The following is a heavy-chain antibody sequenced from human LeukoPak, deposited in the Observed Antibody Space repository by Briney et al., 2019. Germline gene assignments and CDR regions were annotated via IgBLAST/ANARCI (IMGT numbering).Heavy chain of an antibody. J-gene: IGHJ6*02. CDR3: ARHMTIKGITVIVAPGDYYYYGMDV. CDR1: GYTFTSYA. Sequence: ASVKVSCKGSGYTFTSYAMHWVRQAPGQRLEWMGWINAGNGNTKYSQKFQGRVTITRDTSASTAYMELSSLRSEDTAVYYCARHMTIKGITVIVAPGDYYYYGMDVWGQGTTVTVSS. V-gene: IGHV1-3*01. CDR2: INAGNGNT. D-gene: IGHD3-22*01.